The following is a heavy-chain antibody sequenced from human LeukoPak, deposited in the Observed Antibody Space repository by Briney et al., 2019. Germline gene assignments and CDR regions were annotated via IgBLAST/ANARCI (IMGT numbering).Heavy chain of an antibody. Sequence: ASVKVSCKASGYTFTGYGISWVRQAPGQGLEWMGWISAYNGNTNYAQKLQGRVTMTTDTSTSTAYMELRSLRSDDTAVYYCARGTNVVPAAIPDDYWGQGTLVTVSS. J-gene: IGHJ4*02. V-gene: IGHV1-18*01. CDR1: GYTFTGYG. CDR2: ISAYNGNT. CDR3: ARGTNVVPAAIPDDY. D-gene: IGHD2-2*02.